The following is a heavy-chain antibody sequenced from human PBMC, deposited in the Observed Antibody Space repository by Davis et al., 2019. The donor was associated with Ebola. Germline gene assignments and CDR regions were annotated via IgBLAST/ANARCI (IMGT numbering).Heavy chain of an antibody. CDR2: IYYSGST. V-gene: IGHV4-59*08. J-gene: IGHJ6*02. D-gene: IGHD3-22*01. Sequence: MPSETLSLTCTVSGGSISSYYWSWIRQPPGKGLEWIGYIYYSGSTYYNPSLKSRVTISVDTSKNQFSLKLSSVTAADTAVYYCARVGGSGYYSRDYYYYYGMDVWGQGTTVTVSS. CDR1: GGSISSYY. CDR3: ARVGGSGYYSRDYYYYYGMDV.